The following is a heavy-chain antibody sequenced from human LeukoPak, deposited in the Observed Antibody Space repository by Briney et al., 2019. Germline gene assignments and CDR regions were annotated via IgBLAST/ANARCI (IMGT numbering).Heavy chain of an antibody. CDR1: GDTFSSYA. V-gene: IGHV1-69*04. Sequence: ASVKVPCKASGDTFSSYAISWVRQAPGQGLEWMGRIIPIFGIANYAQKFQGRVTITADKSTSTAYMELSSLRSEDTAVYYCAREKGDIVVVPAARSWFDPWGQGTLVTVSS. D-gene: IGHD2-2*01. CDR3: AREKGDIVVVPAARSWFDP. J-gene: IGHJ5*02. CDR2: IIPIFGIA.